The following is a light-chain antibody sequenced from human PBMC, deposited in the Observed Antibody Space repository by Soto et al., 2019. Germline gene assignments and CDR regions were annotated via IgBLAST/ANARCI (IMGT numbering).Light chain of an antibody. Sequence: IQVTQSPSSVSASVGDSVTITCRASQPISSWLAWYQQKPGQPPNLLIYSASTLRSGVPSRFSGSESGTLFTLTITNLQPEDFATYYCQQASSFPLTFGGGTKVEVK. CDR2: SAS. CDR1: QPISSW. J-gene: IGKJ4*01. CDR3: QQASSFPLT. V-gene: IGKV1-12*01.